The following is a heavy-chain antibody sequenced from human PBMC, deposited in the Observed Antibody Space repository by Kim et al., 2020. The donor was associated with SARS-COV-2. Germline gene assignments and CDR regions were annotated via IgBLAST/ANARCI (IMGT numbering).Heavy chain of an antibody. J-gene: IGHJ4*02. D-gene: IGHD2-15*01. CDR3: AREDRGRGDSLFDN. Sequence: SETLSLTCTVSDGSISPYYWSWIRQPPGKGLEWIGYIYYTGSTNYNPSLESRVTISLDMSKNQFSLKLTSVTAADTALYYCAREDRGRGDSLFDNWGQGT. CDR1: DGSISPYY. CDR2: IYYTGST. V-gene: IGHV4-59*12.